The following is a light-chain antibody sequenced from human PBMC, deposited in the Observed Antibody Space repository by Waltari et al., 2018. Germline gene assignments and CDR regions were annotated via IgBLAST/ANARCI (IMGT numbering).Light chain of an antibody. CDR3: QQSHSTPWT. J-gene: IGKJ1*01. Sequence: DMQMTQSPSSLSASVGDRVTITCRASQSISSYLNWYKQKPGKAPKLLIYAASSLQSGVPSRFSGSGSGTDFTLTINSLQPEDFATYYCQQSHSTPWTFGQGTKVEIK. V-gene: IGKV1-39*01. CDR2: AAS. CDR1: QSISSY.